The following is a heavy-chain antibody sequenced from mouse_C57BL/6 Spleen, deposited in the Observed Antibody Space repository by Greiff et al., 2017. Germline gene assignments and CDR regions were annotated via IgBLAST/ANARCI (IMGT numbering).Heavy chain of an antibody. V-gene: IGHV1-4*01. Sequence: VQLQESGAELVRPGASVKMSCKASGYTFTSYTMHWVKQRPGQGLEWIGYINPSSGYTKYNQKFKGKATLTADKSSSTAYMQLSSLTSEDSAVYYCARWDDGYYVWYFEVWGKGTTVTVSS. CDR2: INPSSGYT. D-gene: IGHD2-3*01. CDR3: ARWDDGYYVWYFEV. CDR1: GYTFTSYT. J-gene: IGHJ1*03.